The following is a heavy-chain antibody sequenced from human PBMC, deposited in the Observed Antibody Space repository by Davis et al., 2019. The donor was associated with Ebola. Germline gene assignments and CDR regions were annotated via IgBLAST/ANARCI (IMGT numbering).Heavy chain of an antibody. Sequence: GESLKISCAASGFTFSSYWMHWVRQAPGKGLVWVSRINSDGSSTSYADSVKGRFTISRDNSKNTLYLQMNSLRAEDTAVYYCARDSSNLSRFDPWGQGTLVTVSS. D-gene: IGHD1-14*01. J-gene: IGHJ5*02. CDR1: GFTFSSYW. CDR2: INSDGSST. V-gene: IGHV3-74*01. CDR3: ARDSSNLSRFDP.